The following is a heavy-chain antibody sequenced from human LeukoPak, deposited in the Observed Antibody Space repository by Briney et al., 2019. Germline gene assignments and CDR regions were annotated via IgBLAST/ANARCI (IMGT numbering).Heavy chain of an antibody. J-gene: IGHJ6*02. CDR2: IGSDNKP. Sequence: PGGSLRLSCEASGFTFSAYAMTWVRQAPGKGLEWVSSIGSDNKPHYSESVKGRFAISRDNSKSMLFLQMNSLRAEDTAVYYCAKDTPPRSGWRGVMDVWGQGTTVTVSS. V-gene: IGHV3-23*01. CDR1: GFTFSAYA. CDR3: AKDTPPRSGWRGVMDV. D-gene: IGHD6-19*01.